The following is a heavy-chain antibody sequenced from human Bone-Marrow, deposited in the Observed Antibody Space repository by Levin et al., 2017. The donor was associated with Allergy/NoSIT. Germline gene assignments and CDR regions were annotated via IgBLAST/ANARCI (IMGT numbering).Heavy chain of an antibody. CDR3: SRELIRTNYFDY. J-gene: IGHJ4*02. CDR2: ISHSRST. D-gene: IGHD1-14*01. V-gene: IGHV4-30-4*01. CDR1: GGSISSANSY. Sequence: SQTLSLTCSVSGGSISSANSYWSWIRQPPGKGLEWIGYISHSRSTLYNPSLKSRISISVDTSKNQFSLRLSSVTPADTAVYYCSRELIRTNYFDYWGQGALVTVSS.